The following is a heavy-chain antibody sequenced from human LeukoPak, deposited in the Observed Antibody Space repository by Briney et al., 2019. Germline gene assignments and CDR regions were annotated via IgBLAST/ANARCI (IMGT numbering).Heavy chain of an antibody. D-gene: IGHD3-22*01. Sequence: SETLSLTCAVYGGSFSDYYWSWIRQPPGKGLEWIGEINHSGSTNYSPSLKSRVTISVDTSKNQFSLKLSSVTAADTAVYYCARDNDSRDYFFNYWGQGTLVTVSS. J-gene: IGHJ4*02. CDR3: ARDNDSRDYFFNY. CDR2: INHSGST. CDR1: GGSFSDYY. V-gene: IGHV4-34*01.